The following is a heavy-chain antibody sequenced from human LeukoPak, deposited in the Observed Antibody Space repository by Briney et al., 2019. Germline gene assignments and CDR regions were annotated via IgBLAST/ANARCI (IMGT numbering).Heavy chain of an antibody. V-gene: IGHV1-18*01. CDR3: ARGQLRMITFGGVMGAFDI. CDR1: GYTFTSYG. CDR2: ISAYNGNT. J-gene: IGHJ3*02. D-gene: IGHD3-16*01. Sequence: ASVKVSCKASGYTFTSYGISWVRQAPGQGLEWMGWISAYNGNTNYAQKLQGRVTMATDTSTSTAYTELRSLRSDDTAVYYCARGQLRMITFGGVMGAFDIWGQGTMVTVSS.